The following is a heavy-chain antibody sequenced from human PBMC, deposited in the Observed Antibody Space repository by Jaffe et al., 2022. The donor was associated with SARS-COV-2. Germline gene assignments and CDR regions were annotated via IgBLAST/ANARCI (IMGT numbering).Heavy chain of an antibody. Sequence: EVQLVESGGGLIQPGGSLRLSCAASGFTVSSNYMSWVRQAPGKGLEWVSVIYSGGSTYYADSVKGRFTISRDNSKNTLYLQMNSLRAEDTAVYYCARDSDHYGSGYGMDVWGQGTTVTVSS. V-gene: IGHV3-53*01. CDR1: GFTVSSNY. D-gene: IGHD3-10*01. CDR3: ARDSDHYGSGYGMDV. J-gene: IGHJ6*02. CDR2: IYSGGST.